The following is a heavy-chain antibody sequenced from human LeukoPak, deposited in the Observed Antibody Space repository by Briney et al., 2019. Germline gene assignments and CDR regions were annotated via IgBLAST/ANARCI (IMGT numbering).Heavy chain of an antibody. CDR2: IYYSGST. Sequence: SETLSLTCTVSGGSISSSSYYWGWIRQPPGKGLEWIGSIYYSGSTYYNPSLKSRVTMSVDTSKNQFSLKLSSVTAADTAVYYCAREDPRPAGFDPWGQGTLVTVSS. CDR1: GGSISSSSYY. CDR3: AREDPRPAGFDP. J-gene: IGHJ5*02. V-gene: IGHV4-39*07.